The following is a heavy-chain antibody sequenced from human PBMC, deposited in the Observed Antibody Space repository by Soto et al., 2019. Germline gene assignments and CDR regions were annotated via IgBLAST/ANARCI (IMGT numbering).Heavy chain of an antibody. D-gene: IGHD6-13*01. J-gene: IGHJ4*02. CDR1: GGSIGNSY. Sequence: QVQLQESGPGLVKPSETLSLTCTVSGGSIGNSYWSWIRQSPGKGLEWIGYIYYSGSSNYNPSLTRRVSRSVDTSKNQFSLKLSSVTAADTAVYYCARHSSSWPIFDYWGQGTLVIVSS. V-gene: IGHV4-59*08. CDR3: ARHSSSWPIFDY. CDR2: IYYSGSS.